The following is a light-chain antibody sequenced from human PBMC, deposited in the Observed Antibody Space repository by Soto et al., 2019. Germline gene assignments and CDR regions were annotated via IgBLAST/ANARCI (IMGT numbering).Light chain of an antibody. V-gene: IGKV3-15*01. CDR2: GAS. J-gene: IGKJ2*01. CDR1: QXXXSN. CDR3: QQYNNWPPAPDT. Sequence: XRASQXXXSNXAWYQQKPGQAPRLLIYGASTRATGIPARFSGXXXGXXXXXXXXSLQSEDFVVYYCQQYNNWPPAPDTFGQGTKLEXK.